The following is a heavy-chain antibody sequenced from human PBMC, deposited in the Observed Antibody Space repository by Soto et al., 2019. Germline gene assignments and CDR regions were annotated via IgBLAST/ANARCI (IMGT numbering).Heavy chain of an antibody. V-gene: IGHV3-21*01. CDR3: ARVGTGSSTLLDI. D-gene: IGHD3-9*01. CDR1: GFMFTRST. J-gene: IGHJ3*02. Sequence: GSLRLSCVASGFMFTRSTMNWVRQAPGKGLEWVSSITSASDYIFYADSVKGRFTISRDNAKNSLYLQMNSLRAEDTAVYYCARVGTGSSTLLDIWGQGTMVT. CDR2: ITSASDYI.